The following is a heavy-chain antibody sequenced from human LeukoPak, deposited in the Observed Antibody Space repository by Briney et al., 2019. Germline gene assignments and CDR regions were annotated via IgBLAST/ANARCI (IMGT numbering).Heavy chain of an antibody. J-gene: IGHJ4*02. CDR3: AREALTGFDY. D-gene: IGHD7-27*01. CDR1: GGSINSYY. Sequence: PSETLSLTCTVSGGSINSYYWSWIRQPPGKGLEWIGYIYHSGSTYYNPSLKSRVTISVDRSKNQFSLKLSSVTAADTAVYYCAREALTGFDYWGQGTLVTVSS. V-gene: IGHV4-59*12. CDR2: IYHSGST.